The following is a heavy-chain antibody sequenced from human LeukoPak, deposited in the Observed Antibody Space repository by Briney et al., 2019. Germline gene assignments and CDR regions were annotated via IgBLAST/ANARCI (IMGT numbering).Heavy chain of an antibody. CDR2: IYSSGDT. J-gene: IGHJ6*02. CDR3: ARGKSNFGYGMDV. D-gene: IGHD1-7*01. V-gene: IGHV4-4*07. CDR1: GGSITTYY. Sequence: SETLSLTCTASGGSITTYYWNWIRQPAGKGLEWIGRIYSSGDTDYSPSLKSRLTMSVDTSTNQFSLSLSSVTAADTAVYYCARGKSNFGYGMDVWGQGTTVTVS.